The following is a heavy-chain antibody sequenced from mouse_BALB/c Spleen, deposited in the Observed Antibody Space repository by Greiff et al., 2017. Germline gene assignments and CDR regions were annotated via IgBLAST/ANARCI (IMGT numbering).Heavy chain of an antibody. CDR3: TRSDYGGNYFDY. CDR1: GFTFSNYW. J-gene: IGHJ2*01. D-gene: IGHD2-4*01. CDR2: IRLKSNNYAT. Sequence: EVQLVESGGGLVQPGGSMKLSCVASGFTFSNYWMNWVRQSPEKGLEWVAEIRLKSNNYATHYAESVKGRFTISRDDSKSSVYLQMNNLRAEDTGIYYCTRSDYGGNYFDYWGQGTTLTVSS. V-gene: IGHV6-6*02.